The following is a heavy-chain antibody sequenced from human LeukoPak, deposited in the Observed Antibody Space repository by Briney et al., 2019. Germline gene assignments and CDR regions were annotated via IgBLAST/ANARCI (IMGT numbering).Heavy chain of an antibody. CDR1: GGSISSYY. D-gene: IGHD3-10*01. CDR2: IYYSGST. Sequence: SETLSLTCTVSGGSISSYYWSWIRQPPGKGLEWIGYIYYSGSTNYNPSLKSRVTISVDTSKNQFSLKLSSVIAADTAVYYCARVGPYYYYMDVWGKGTTVTVSS. J-gene: IGHJ6*03. V-gene: IGHV4-59*01. CDR3: ARVGPYYYYMDV.